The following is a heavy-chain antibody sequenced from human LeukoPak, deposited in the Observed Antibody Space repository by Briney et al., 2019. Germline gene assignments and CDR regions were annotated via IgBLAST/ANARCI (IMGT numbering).Heavy chain of an antibody. D-gene: IGHD2-15*01. CDR2: IIPIFGTA. CDR3: ARGYCSGGSCYSDHGYFDY. Sequence: ASVKVSCKASGYTFSNYAMNWVRQAPGQGLEWMGGIIPIFGTANYAQKFQGRVTITADESTSTAYMELSSLRSEDTAVYYCARGYCSGGSCYSDHGYFDYWGQGTLVTVSS. J-gene: IGHJ4*02. CDR1: GYTFSNYA. V-gene: IGHV1-69*13.